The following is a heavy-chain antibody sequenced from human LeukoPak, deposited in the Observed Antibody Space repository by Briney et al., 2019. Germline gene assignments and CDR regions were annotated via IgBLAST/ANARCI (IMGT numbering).Heavy chain of an antibody. V-gene: IGHV5-51*01. CDR1: GYSFTNYW. Sequence: GESLRISCQGSGYSFTNYWIAWVRQMPGKGLEWMGIIYPGDSDTRYSPSFRGQVTFSADKSISTAYLQWSSLKASDNAMYYCARLGLNGYGKDYWGQGTLVTVSS. CDR3: ARLGLNGYGKDY. J-gene: IGHJ4*02. CDR2: IYPGDSDT. D-gene: IGHD5-12*01.